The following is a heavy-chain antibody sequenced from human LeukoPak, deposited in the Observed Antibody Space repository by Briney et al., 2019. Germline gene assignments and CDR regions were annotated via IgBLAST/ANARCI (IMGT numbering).Heavy chain of an antibody. J-gene: IGHJ4*02. CDR3: ARAAITIFGVVITKFDY. CDR1: GYTFTSYG. Sequence: ASVKVSCKASGYTFTSYGISWVRQAPGQGLEWMGGIIPIFGTANYVQKFQGRVTITADESTSTAYMALSSLRSEDTAVYYCARAAITIFGVVITKFDYWGQGTLVTVSS. V-gene: IGHV1-69*13. CDR2: IIPIFGTA. D-gene: IGHD3-3*01.